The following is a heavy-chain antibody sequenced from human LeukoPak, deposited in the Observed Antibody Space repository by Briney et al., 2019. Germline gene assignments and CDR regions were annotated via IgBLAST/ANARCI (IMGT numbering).Heavy chain of an antibody. CDR1: GYTFTGYY. CDR2: INPNSGGT. V-gene: IGHV1-2*02. Sequence: ASVKVSCKASGYTFTGYYMHWVRQAPGQGLEWMGWINPNSGGTNYAQKFQGRVTMTRDTSISTAYMELSRLRSDDTAVYYCARAHPIKGGTRSWFDPWGQGTLVTVSS. CDR3: ARAHPIKGGTRSWFDP. J-gene: IGHJ5*02. D-gene: IGHD2-15*01.